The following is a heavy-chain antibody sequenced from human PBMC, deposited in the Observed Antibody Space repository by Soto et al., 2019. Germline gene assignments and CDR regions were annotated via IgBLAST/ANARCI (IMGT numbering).Heavy chain of an antibody. CDR3: ASCSSGWDGLDY. D-gene: IGHD6-19*01. J-gene: IGHJ4*02. Sequence: SETLSLTCTVSGGSISSGGYYWSWIRQHPGKGLEWIGYIYYSGSTYYNPSLKSRVTISVDTSKNQFSLKLSSVTAADTAVYYCASCSSGWDGLDYWGQGTLVTVSS. CDR2: IYYSGST. CDR1: GGSISSGGYY. V-gene: IGHV4-31*03.